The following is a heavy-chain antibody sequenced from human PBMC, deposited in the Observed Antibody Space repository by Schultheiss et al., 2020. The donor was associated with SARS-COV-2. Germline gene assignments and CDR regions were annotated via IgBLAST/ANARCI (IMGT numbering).Heavy chain of an antibody. CDR1: GGSVSSGSYY. V-gene: IGHV4-61*01. CDR3: ARVAEAFDI. J-gene: IGHJ3*02. Sequence: SETLSLTCTVSGGSVSSGSYYWSWIRQPPGKGLEWIGEINHSGSTNYNPSLKSRVTISVDTSKNQFSLKLSSVTAADTAVYYCARVAEAFDIWGQGTMVTVSS. CDR2: INHSGST.